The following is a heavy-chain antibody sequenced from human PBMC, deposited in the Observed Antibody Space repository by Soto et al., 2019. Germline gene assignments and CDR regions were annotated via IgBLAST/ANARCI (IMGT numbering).Heavy chain of an antibody. CDR1: GFTFDDYA. V-gene: IGHV3-9*01. D-gene: IGHD4-4*01. Sequence: EVQLVESGGGLVQPGRSLRLSCAASGFTFDDYAMHWVRQAPGKGLEWVSGISWNSGSIGYADSVKGRFTISRDNAKNSLYLQMNSLRAEDTALYYCAKEGAYSNYVSYMDVWGKGTTVTVSS. CDR3: AKEGAYSNYVSYMDV. J-gene: IGHJ6*03. CDR2: ISWNSGSI.